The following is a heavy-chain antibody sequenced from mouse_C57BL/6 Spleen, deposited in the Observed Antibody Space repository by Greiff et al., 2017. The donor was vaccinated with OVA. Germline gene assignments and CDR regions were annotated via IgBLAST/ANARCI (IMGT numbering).Heavy chain of an antibody. Sequence: QVQLKQPGAELVMPGASVKLSCKASGYTFTSYWMHWVKQRPGQGLEWIGEIDPSDSYTNYNQKFKGKSTLTVDKSSSTAYMQLSSLTSEDSAVYYCARKKDDGYFLFDYWGQGTTLTVSS. D-gene: IGHD2-3*01. CDR1: GYTFTSYW. J-gene: IGHJ2*01. V-gene: IGHV1-69*01. CDR2: IDPSDSYT. CDR3: ARKKDDGYFLFDY.